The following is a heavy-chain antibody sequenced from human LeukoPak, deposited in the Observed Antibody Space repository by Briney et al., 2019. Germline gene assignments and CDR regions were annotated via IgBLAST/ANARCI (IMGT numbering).Heavy chain of an antibody. D-gene: IGHD3-3*01. V-gene: IGHV3-73*01. CDR2: IRSKANSYAT. J-gene: IGHJ6*03. CDR3: TSTIFGVANEGNYYYYYMDV. CDR1: GFTFSGSA. Sequence: GGSLKLSCAASGFTFSGSAMHWVRQASGKGLEWVGRIRSKANSYATAYAASVKGRFTISRDASKNTAYLQMNSLKTEDTAVYYCTSTIFGVANEGNYYYYYMDVWGKGTTVTVSS.